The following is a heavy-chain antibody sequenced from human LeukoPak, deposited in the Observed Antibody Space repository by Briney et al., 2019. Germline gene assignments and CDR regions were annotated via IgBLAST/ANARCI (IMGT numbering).Heavy chain of an antibody. D-gene: IGHD3-22*01. CDR1: GFTFSIYA. Sequence: GGSPRLSCAASGFTFSIYAMSWVRQAPGKGLQWVSSITSRGESTWYVDSVKGRFTITRDNSENTLYLQMQSLRAEDTAVYYCARDRPNYYGSDGHYYRRDGDYWGRGTLVSVSS. V-gene: IGHV3-23*01. CDR3: ARDRPNYYGSDGHYYRRDGDY. CDR2: ITSRGEST. J-gene: IGHJ4*02.